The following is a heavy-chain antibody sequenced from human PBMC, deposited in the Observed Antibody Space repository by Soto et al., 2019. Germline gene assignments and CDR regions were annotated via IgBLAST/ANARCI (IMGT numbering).Heavy chain of an antibody. D-gene: IGHD3-9*01. Sequence: GEFLKISCAASGFTFSSYGMHWVRQAPGKGLEWVAVISYDGSNKYYADSVKGRFTISRDNSKNTLYLQMNSLRAEDSAVYFCARLEGLATISYYFDFWGPGALVTVSS. CDR1: GFTFSSYG. V-gene: IGHV3-30*03. CDR3: ARLEGLATISYYFDF. J-gene: IGHJ4*02. CDR2: ISYDGSNK.